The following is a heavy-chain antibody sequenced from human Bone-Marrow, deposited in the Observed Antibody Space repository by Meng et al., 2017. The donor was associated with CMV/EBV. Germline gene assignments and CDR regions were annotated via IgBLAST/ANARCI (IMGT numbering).Heavy chain of an antibody. V-gene: IGHV3-74*03. J-gene: IGHJ4*02. CDR3: ARDKWEMYLDY. CDR1: GFTFSSYG. CDR2: IRYDGSTT. D-gene: IGHD1-26*01. Sequence: GGSLRLSCAASGFTFSSYGMSWVRQVPGKGLAWVSQIRYDGSTTKYADSVKGRFTISRDNAKNTLHLQMNSLRAEDTAVYYCARDKWEMYLDYWGQGALVTVSS.